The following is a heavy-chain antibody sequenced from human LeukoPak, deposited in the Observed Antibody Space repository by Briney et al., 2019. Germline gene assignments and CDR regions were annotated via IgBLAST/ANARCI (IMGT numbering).Heavy chain of an antibody. CDR1: GVSISSYY. Sequence: PSETLSLTCTVSGVSISSYYWSWIRQPPGKGLEWIGYIYYTGSTNYNPSLKSRVAISVDTSTNQFTLKLSSLTAADTAIYYCAREKYGDYVPNTLDVWGQGAMVTVSS. CDR3: AREKYGDYVPNTLDV. D-gene: IGHD4-17*01. J-gene: IGHJ3*01. V-gene: IGHV4-59*01. CDR2: IYYTGST.